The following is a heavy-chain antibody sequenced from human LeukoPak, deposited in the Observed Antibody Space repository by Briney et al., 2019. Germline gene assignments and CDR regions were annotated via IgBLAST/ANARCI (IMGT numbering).Heavy chain of an antibody. V-gene: IGHV3-53*01. J-gene: IGHJ3*02. CDR3: ARDPTLRFLEWLPKEDAFDI. CDR2: IYSGGSST. Sequence: PGGSLRLSCAASGFTVSSNYMSWVRQAPGKGLEWVSVIYSGGSSTYYADSVKGRFTISRDNSKNTLYLQMSSLRAEDTAVYYCARDPTLRFLEWLPKEDAFDIWGQGTMVTVSS. CDR1: GFTVSSNY. D-gene: IGHD3-3*01.